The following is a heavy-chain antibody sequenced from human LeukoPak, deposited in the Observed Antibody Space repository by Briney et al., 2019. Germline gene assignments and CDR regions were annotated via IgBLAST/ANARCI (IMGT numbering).Heavy chain of an antibody. V-gene: IGHV3-23*01. Sequence: GGSLRLSCAASGFTFRSSAMSWVRQAPGRGLEWVSFISGNGDKTSYADSVKGRFTTSRDNSANMVWLQLDSLRADDTAMYYCAKDPYSGLITNFWFDSWGQGILVTVSS. J-gene: IGHJ5*01. CDR1: GFTFRSSA. CDR3: AKDPYSGLITNFWFDS. CDR2: ISGNGDKT. D-gene: IGHD3-22*01.